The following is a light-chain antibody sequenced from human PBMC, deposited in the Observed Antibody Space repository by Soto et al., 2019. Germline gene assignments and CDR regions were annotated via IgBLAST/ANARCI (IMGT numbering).Light chain of an antibody. CDR3: QQYNNWPST. CDR1: QNVSSS. CDR2: GAS. V-gene: IGKV3-15*01. Sequence: EIVMTQSPATLSVSPEARDTISCRASQNVSSSLAWYQQKPGQAPRLLIYGASTRVTGIPARFSGSGSGTEFTLTISSLQSEDFAVYYCQQYNNWPSTFGQGTRLEIK. J-gene: IGKJ5*01.